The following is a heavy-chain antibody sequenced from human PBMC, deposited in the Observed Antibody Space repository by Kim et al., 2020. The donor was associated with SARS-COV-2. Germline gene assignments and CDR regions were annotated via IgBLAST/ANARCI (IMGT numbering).Heavy chain of an antibody. CDR3: ARAVTTPIGNWFDP. Sequence: TLSLTCAVSGGSISSGGYSWSWIRQPPGKGLEWIGYIYHSGSTYYNPSLKSRVTISVDRSKNQFSLKLSSVTAADTAVYYCARAVTTPIGNWFDPWGQ. J-gene: IGHJ5*02. CDR2: IYHSGST. D-gene: IGHD4-4*01. V-gene: IGHV4-30-2*01. CDR1: GGSISSGGYS.